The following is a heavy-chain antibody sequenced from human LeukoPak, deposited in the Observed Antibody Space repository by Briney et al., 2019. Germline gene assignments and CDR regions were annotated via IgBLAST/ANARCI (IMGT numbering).Heavy chain of an antibody. V-gene: IGHV4-39*07. CDR1: GGSISSSSYY. CDR3: ARHVPYYYDSSGYYPSLFDY. J-gene: IGHJ4*02. D-gene: IGHD3-22*01. CDR2: IYHSGST. Sequence: PSETLSLTCTVSGGSISSSSYYWGWIRQPPGKGLEWIGNIYHSGSTNYNPSLKSRVTISVDKSKNQFSLNLSSVTAADTAVYYCARHVPYYYDSSGYYPSLFDYWGQGTLVTVSS.